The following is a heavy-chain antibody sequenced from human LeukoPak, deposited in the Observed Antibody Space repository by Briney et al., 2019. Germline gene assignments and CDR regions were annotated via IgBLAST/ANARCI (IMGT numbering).Heavy chain of an antibody. D-gene: IGHD1-26*01. Sequence: GGSLRLSCATSGFTVSSNYMTWVRQAPGKGLEWVSVIYSGGHTFYADSVKGRFTISRDSSKNTLFLQMNSLRAEDTAVYYCARDLVGDTPPLGYWGQGTLVTVSS. V-gene: IGHV3-66*01. CDR1: GFTVSSNY. CDR2: IYSGGHT. J-gene: IGHJ4*02. CDR3: ARDLVGDTPPLGY.